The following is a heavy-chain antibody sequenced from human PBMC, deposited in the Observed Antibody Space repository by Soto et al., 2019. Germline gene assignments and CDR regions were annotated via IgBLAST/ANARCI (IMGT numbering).Heavy chain of an antibody. V-gene: IGHV3-48*02. CDR3: ARDSKSVAGTY. D-gene: IGHD6-19*01. CDR1: GFTFRSYS. J-gene: IGHJ4*02. CDR2: ISSSSSTI. Sequence: EVQLVESGGGLVQPGGSLRLSCAASGFTFRSYSMNWVRQAPGKGLEWVSYISSSSSTIYYADSVKGRFTISRDNAKNSLYLQMNSVRDEDTAVYYCARDSKSVAGTYWGQGTLVTVSS.